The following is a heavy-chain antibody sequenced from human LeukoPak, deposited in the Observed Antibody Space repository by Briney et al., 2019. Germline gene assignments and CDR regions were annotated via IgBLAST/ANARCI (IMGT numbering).Heavy chain of an antibody. CDR3: AKDRGPYSTNSSCYTGLFHYFDY. J-gene: IGHJ4*02. V-gene: IGHV3-23*01. Sequence: GGSLRLSCAASGFTFSSYAMNWVRQAPGKGLEWVSAISGSGGSTYYADSVKGRFTISRDNSKNTPYLQMNSLRGEDTAVYYCAKDRGPYSTNSSCYTGLFHYFDYWGQGTLVTVSS. CDR2: ISGSGGST. D-gene: IGHD2-2*02. CDR1: GFTFSSYA.